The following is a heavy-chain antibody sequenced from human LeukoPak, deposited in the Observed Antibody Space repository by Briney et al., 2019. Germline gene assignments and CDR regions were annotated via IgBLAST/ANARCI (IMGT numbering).Heavy chain of an antibody. CDR3: ARQGIVRSGSGWFDY. J-gene: IGHJ4*02. D-gene: IGHD6-19*01. V-gene: IGHV4-39*01. Sequence: PSETLSLTCTVSGGSISSSSYSWGWIRQPPGKGLEWIGSIYYSGSTHYNPSPKSRVTMISVDTSKNQFSLKLSSVTAADTAVYYCARQGIVRSGSGWFDYWGQGTLVTVSS. CDR2: IYYSGST. CDR1: GGSISSSSYS.